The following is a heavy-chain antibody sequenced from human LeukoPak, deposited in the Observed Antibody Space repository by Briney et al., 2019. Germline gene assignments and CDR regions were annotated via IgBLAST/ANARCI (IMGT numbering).Heavy chain of an antibody. CDR1: GFTFSSYA. D-gene: IGHD3-3*01. V-gene: IGHV3-30-3*01. J-gene: IGHJ4*02. CDR2: ISYDGSNK. CDR3: ARGQALYDFWSGYYFDY. Sequence: GGSLRLSCAASGFTFSSYAMSWVRQAPGKGLEWVAVISYDGSNKYYADSVKGRFTISRDNSKNTLYLQMNSLRAEDTAVYYCARGQALYDFWSGYYFDYWGQGTLVTVSS.